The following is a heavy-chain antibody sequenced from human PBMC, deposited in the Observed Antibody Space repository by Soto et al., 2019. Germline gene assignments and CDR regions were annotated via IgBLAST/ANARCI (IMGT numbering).Heavy chain of an antibody. Sequence: QVQLQQWGAGLLRPSETLSLTCTVYGESFSGYFWTWIRQPPGKGLEWIGEINHSGSANYNPSLKSRVTISVETSKNQLSLNLNSVTAADTAVYCCARGLTPSVVVTANRPFDYWGQGTLVTVSA. CDR3: ARGLTPSVVVTANRPFDY. CDR1: GESFSGYF. D-gene: IGHD2-21*02. V-gene: IGHV4-34*02. CDR2: INHSGSA. J-gene: IGHJ4*02.